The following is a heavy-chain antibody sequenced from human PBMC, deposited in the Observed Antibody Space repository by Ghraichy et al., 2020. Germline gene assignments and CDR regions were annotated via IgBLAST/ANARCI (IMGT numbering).Heavy chain of an antibody. D-gene: IGHD2-21*01. CDR1: GFSFNDYI. CDR3: ARVVGIAPAGPLDF. Sequence: GGSLRLSCAGSGFSFNDYIINWVRQAPGKGLEWVSSISSSGDFRYYAASVKGRFTISRDYAKNSVSLEMDRLRVEDTALYYCARVVGIAPAGPLDFWGQGNLV. CDR2: ISSSGDFR. V-gene: IGHV3-21*01. J-gene: IGHJ4*02.